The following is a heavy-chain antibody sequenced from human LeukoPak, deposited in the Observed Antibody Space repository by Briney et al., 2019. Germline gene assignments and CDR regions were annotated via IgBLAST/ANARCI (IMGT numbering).Heavy chain of an antibody. J-gene: IGHJ5*02. CDR1: GGTFSSYA. D-gene: IGHD6-19*01. CDR2: IIPILGIA. CDR3: AGSIAVAVQWFDP. Sequence: SVKVSCKASGGTFSSYAISWVRQAPGQGLEWMGRIIPILGIANYAQKFQGRVTITADKSTSTAYMELSSLRSEDTAVYYCAGSIAVAVQWFDPWGQGTLVTVSS. V-gene: IGHV1-69*04.